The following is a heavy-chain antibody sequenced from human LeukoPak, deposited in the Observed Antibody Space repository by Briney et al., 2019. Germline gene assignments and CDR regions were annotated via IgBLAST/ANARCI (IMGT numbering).Heavy chain of an antibody. CDR1: GFTLTDY. J-gene: IGHJ6*03. CDR3: ARADSVPAGDYHYWYMDV. Sequence: ASVKVSCKPSGFTLTDYIHWVRQDPRQGLQWMGWIKPNSGDTDYAQKFQGRVTMTRDTSISTVYMELSSLRSDDTAVYYCARADSVPAGDYHYWYMDVWGKGTTVTVSS. D-gene: IGHD2-2*01. V-gene: IGHV1-2*02. CDR2: IKPNSGDT.